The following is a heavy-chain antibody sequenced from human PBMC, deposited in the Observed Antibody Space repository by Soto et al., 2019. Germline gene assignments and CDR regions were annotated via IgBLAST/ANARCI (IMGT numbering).Heavy chain of an antibody. Sequence: SLRLSCAASGFTFSSYEINCIRQPPGKGLERVSYISSSGSTIYYADSVQGRFTISRDNAKNSLYLQMNSLRAEDTDVYYYARDRSWGIAVRAFDFDYWGQGKLVTVSS. J-gene: IGHJ4*02. CDR3: ARDRSWGIAVRAFDFDY. CDR1: GFTFSSYE. D-gene: IGHD6-19*01. CDR2: ISSSGSTI. V-gene: IGHV3-48*03.